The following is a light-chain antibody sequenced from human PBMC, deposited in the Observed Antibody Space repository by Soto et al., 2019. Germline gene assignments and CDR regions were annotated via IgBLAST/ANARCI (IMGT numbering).Light chain of an antibody. Sequence: AIQMTQSPSSLSASVGDRVTITCRARQGIGNDLGWYQQKPGKAPKVLIYGASSLQGGVPSRFSGSGSGTAFTLTISSLQPEDFATYYWLQDNSYPLTFGQGTKVE. J-gene: IGKJ1*01. V-gene: IGKV1-6*01. CDR2: GAS. CDR3: LQDNSYPLT. CDR1: QGIGND.